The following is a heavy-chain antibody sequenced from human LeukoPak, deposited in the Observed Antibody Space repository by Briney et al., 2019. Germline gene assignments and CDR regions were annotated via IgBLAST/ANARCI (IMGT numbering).Heavy chain of an antibody. CDR2: IIPIFGTV. J-gene: IGHJ6*03. CDR3: ARGRRPYYYYYMDV. V-gene: IGHV1-69*05. CDR1: GGTFSSYA. Sequence: GSSVKVSCKASGGTFSSYAISWVRQAPGQGLEWMGGIIPIFGTVNYAQKFQGRVTITTDESTSTAYMELSSLRSEDTAVYYCARGRRPYYYYYMDVWGKGTTVTVSS.